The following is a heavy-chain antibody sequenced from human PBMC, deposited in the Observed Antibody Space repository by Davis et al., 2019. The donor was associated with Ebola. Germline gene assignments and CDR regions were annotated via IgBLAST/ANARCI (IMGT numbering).Heavy chain of an antibody. V-gene: IGHV5-51*01. CDR1: GNSFTNHW. Sequence: GESLKISCKDSGNSFTNHWIGWVRQMPGKGLEWMGIIYTGDSDTRYSPSFRGQVTISADKSIKTAFLQWSSLKASDTAMYYCASLRRTITGMDDGFDIWGQGTMVTVSS. CDR3: ASLRRTITGMDDGFDI. CDR2: IYTGDSDT. J-gene: IGHJ3*02. D-gene: IGHD2-8*02.